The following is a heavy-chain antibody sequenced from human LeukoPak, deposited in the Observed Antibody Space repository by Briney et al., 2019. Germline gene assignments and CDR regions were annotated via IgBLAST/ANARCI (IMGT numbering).Heavy chain of an antibody. V-gene: IGHV3-11*04. Sequence: GGSLRLSCAASGFTFSDSYMTWVRLAPGKGVEWVAYISGSGHDINYSDSVKGRFTISRDNAKNSLYLQMSSLRVEDTAVYYCTRDPRHFDSCGQGTLVTVSS. CDR3: TRDPRHFDS. J-gene: IGHJ5*01. CDR1: GFTFSDSY. CDR2: ISGSGHDI. D-gene: IGHD6-6*01.